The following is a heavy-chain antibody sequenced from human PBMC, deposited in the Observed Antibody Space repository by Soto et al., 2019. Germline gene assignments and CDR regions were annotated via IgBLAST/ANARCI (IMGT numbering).Heavy chain of an antibody. CDR3: AKLPTYYDFWSGIGSALLDV. J-gene: IGHJ6*02. Sequence: GGSVRLSCAASGLPLSSYGRSWVRPAPGKGLEWVSAISGSGGSTYYADSVKGRFTISRDNSKNTLYLQMNSLRAEDTAVYYCAKLPTYYDFWSGIGSALLDVWGQGTTVTVSS. CDR1: GLPLSSYG. CDR2: ISGSGGST. D-gene: IGHD3-3*01. V-gene: IGHV3-23*01.